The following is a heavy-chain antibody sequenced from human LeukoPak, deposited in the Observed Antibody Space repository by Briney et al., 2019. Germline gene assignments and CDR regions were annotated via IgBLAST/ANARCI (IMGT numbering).Heavy chain of an antibody. CDR3: ATTKYYDFWSGYYTENYFDY. CDR2: IYYGGST. J-gene: IGHJ4*02. CDR1: GGSISSYY. D-gene: IGHD3-3*01. V-gene: IGHV4-59*01. Sequence: PSETLSLTCTVSGGSISSYYWSWIRQPPGKGLEWIGYIYYGGSTNYNPSLKSRVTISVDTSKNQFSLTLSSVTAADTAVYYCATTKYYDFWSGYYTENYFDYWGQGTLVTVSS.